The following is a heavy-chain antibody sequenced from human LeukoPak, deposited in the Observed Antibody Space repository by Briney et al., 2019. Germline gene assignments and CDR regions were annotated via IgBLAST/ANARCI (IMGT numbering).Heavy chain of an antibody. Sequence: GGSLRLSCAASGFTFSSYSMNWVRQAPGKGREWVSSISSSSRYIYYADSVKGRFTISRDNAKNSLYLQMNSLRAEDTAVYYCARDQRYSYGYDYWGQGTLVTVSS. CDR3: ARDQRYSYGYDY. D-gene: IGHD5-18*01. V-gene: IGHV3-21*01. CDR1: GFTFSSYS. CDR2: ISSSSRYI. J-gene: IGHJ4*02.